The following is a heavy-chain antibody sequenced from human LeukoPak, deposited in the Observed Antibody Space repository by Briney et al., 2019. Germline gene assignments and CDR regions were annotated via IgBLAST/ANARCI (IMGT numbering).Heavy chain of an antibody. J-gene: IGHJ4*02. D-gene: IGHD2-2*01. CDR3: AKDALLYSTSPFDY. CDR2: ISNDGTTQ. V-gene: IGHV3-30*18. Sequence: GRSLRLSCTASGFTFTTYGMHWVRQAPGKGLEWVAVISNDGTTQNHVESVKGRFTISRDNSRNTVYLQMNSLRTEDTALYYCAKDALLYSTSPFDYWGQGTLVTVSS. CDR1: GFTFTTYG.